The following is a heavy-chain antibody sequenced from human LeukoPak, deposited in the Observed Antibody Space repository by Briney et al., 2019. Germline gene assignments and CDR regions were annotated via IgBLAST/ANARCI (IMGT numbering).Heavy chain of an antibody. J-gene: IGHJ4*02. D-gene: IGHD1-26*01. CDR2: IYTSGST. V-gene: IGHV4-61*02. CDR3: ARDAFVRSGSYLVYYFDY. CDR1: GGSISSGSYY. Sequence: PSETLSLTCTVSGGSISSGSYYWSWIRQPAGKGLEWIGCIYTSGSTNYNPSLKSRVTISVDTSKNQFSLKLSSVTAADTAVYYCARDAFVRSGSYLVYYFDYWGQGTLVTVSS.